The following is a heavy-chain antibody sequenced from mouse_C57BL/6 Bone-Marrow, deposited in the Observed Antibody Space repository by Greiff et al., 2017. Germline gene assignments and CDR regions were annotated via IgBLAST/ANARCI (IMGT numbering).Heavy chain of an antibody. Sequence: VQLQQSGAELVRPGASVKLSCTASGFNIKDDYMHWVKQRPEQGLEWIGWIDPENGDTEYASKFQGKATITADTSSNTAYLQLSSLTSEDTAVYYCTTGGSSWYWGQGTLVTVSA. V-gene: IGHV14-4*01. J-gene: IGHJ3*01. CDR2: IDPENGDT. CDR3: TTGGSSWY. CDR1: GFNIKDDY. D-gene: IGHD1-1*01.